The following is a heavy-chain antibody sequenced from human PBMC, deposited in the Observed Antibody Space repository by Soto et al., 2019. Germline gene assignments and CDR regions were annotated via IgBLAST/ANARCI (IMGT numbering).Heavy chain of an antibody. J-gene: IGHJ5*02. CDR3: AREYCGTDCYSIPWFDP. CDR2: ISTYNGNT. Sequence: ASVKVSCKASGYTFTSYGISWVRQAPGQGLEWMGWISTYNGNTKYAQNVQGRVTMTTDTSTSTAYMELRSLRSDDTAVYYCAREYCGTDCYSIPWFDPWGQGTLVTVSS. D-gene: IGHD2-21*02. V-gene: IGHV1-18*01. CDR1: GYTFTSYG.